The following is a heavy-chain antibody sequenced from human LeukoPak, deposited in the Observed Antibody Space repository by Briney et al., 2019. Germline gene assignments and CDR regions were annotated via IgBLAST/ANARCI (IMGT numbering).Heavy chain of an antibody. Sequence: ASVKVSCKASGYTFTSYGISWVRQAPGQGLEWMGWISAYNGNTNYAQKLQGRVTMTTDTSTSTAYMELRSLRSDDTAVYYCAIRYCTNGVCSFDYWGRGTLVTVSS. CDR2: ISAYNGNT. CDR1: GYTFTSYG. CDR3: AIRYCTNGVCSFDY. V-gene: IGHV1-18*01. J-gene: IGHJ4*02. D-gene: IGHD2-8*01.